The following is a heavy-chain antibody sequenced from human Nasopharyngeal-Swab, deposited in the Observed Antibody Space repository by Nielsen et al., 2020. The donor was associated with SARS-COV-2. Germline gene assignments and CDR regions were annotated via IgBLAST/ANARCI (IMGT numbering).Heavy chain of an antibody. Sequence: PGKGLEWIGYIYYSGSTNYNPSLKSRVTISVDTSKNQFSLQLSSVTAADTAVYYCASLGRLGYYDITRRRAFDIWGQGTMVTVSS. CDR2: IYYSGST. V-gene: IGHV4-59*13. J-gene: IGHJ3*02. D-gene: IGHD3-22*01. CDR3: ASLGRLGYYDITRRRAFDI.